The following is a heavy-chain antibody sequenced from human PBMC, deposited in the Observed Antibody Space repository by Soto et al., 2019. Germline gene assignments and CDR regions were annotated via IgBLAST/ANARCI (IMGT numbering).Heavy chain of an antibody. CDR3: ARDRYYGSGSYYYYGMDV. Sequence: SETLSLTCTVSGGSISSYYWSWIRQPPGKGLEWIGYIYYSGSTSYNPSLKSRVTISVDTSKNQFSLKLSSVTAADTAVYYCARDRYYGSGSYYYYGMDVWGQGTTVTVSS. CDR1: GGSISSYY. V-gene: IGHV4-59*01. D-gene: IGHD3-10*01. J-gene: IGHJ6*02. CDR2: IYYSGST.